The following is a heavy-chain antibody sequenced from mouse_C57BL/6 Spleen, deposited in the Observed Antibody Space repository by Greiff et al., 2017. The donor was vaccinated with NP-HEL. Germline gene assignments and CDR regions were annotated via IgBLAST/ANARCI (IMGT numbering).Heavy chain of an antibody. D-gene: IGHD1-1*01. J-gene: IGHJ2*01. Sequence: EVKLVESGGGLVKPGGSLKLSCAASGFTFSSYAMSWVRQTPEKRLAWVATISDGGSYTYYPDNVKGRFTISRDNAKNNLYLQMSHLKSEDTAMYYCARERNYGSSYDYWGQGTTLTVSS. CDR2: ISDGGSYT. CDR1: GFTFSSYA. V-gene: IGHV5-4*01. CDR3: ARERNYGSSYDY.